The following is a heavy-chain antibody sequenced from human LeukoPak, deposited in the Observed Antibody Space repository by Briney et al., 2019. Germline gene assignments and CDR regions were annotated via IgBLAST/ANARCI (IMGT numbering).Heavy chain of an antibody. D-gene: IGHD2-15*01. CDR1: GFTFSDYY. V-gene: IGHV3-11*01. J-gene: IGHJ6*02. CDR2: ISSSGSTI. Sequence: GGSLRLSCAASGFTFSDYYMSWIRQAPGKGLEWVSYISSSGSTIYYADSVKGRFTISRDNAKNSLYLQMNSLRAEDTAVCYCARRAVAATYYYYYYGMDVWGQGTTVTVSS. CDR3: ARRAVAATYYYYYYGMDV.